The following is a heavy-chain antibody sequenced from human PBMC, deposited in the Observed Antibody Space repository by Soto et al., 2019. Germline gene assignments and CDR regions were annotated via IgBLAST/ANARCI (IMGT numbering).Heavy chain of an antibody. D-gene: IGHD1-26*01. V-gene: IGHV1-69*01. CDR2: IIPIFGTA. CDR3: ARGSGVGAFPGFYYGMDV. CDR1: GGTFSSYA. Sequence: QVQLVQSGAEVKKPGSSVKVSCKASGGTFSSYAISWVRQAPGQGLEWMGGIIPIFGTASYAQKFQGRVTITADESTSTAYMELSSLRSEDTAVYYCARGSGVGAFPGFYYGMDVWGQGTTVTVSS. J-gene: IGHJ6*02.